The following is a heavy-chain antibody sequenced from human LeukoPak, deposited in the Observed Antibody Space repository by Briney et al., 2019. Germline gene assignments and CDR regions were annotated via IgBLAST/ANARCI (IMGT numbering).Heavy chain of an antibody. V-gene: IGHV4-34*01. J-gene: IGHJ4*02. Sequence: PSETLSLTCAVYGGSSSGYYWSWIRQPPGKGLEWIGEINHSGSTNYNPSLKSRVTISVDTSKNQFSLKLSSVTAADTAVYYCARVATRSRIDYWGQGTLVTVSS. CDR3: ARVATRSRIDY. D-gene: IGHD2-2*01. CDR2: INHSGST. CDR1: GGSSSGYY.